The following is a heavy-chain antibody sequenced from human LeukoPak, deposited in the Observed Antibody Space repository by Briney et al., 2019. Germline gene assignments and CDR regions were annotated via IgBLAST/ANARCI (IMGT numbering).Heavy chain of an antibody. CDR1: GLTFSNYE. Sequence: PGGSLRLSSAAAGLTFSNYEMNWVRQAPGKGLEWVSYISGSGSTIYYADSVKGRFTISRDNAKDSLYLQMNSLRAEDTAVYYCARVRSGYSHENYFDYWGQGTLVTVSS. CDR3: ARVRSGYSHENYFDY. CDR2: ISGSGSTI. V-gene: IGHV3-48*03. J-gene: IGHJ4*02. D-gene: IGHD5-18*01.